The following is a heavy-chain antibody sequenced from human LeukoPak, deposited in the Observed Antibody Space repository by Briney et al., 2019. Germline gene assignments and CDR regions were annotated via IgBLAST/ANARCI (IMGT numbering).Heavy chain of an antibody. Sequence: GGSLRLSCAASGFIFYSYAMTWVRQAPGKGLEWVSGISGSGGYTYYADSVKGRFTISRDNSKNTLCLQMNSLRAEDTAVYYCAKDGMSSGNYFGYWGQGTLVTVSS. J-gene: IGHJ4*02. CDR3: AKDGMSSGNYFGY. CDR2: ISGSGGYT. V-gene: IGHV3-23*01. D-gene: IGHD1-26*01. CDR1: GFIFYSYA.